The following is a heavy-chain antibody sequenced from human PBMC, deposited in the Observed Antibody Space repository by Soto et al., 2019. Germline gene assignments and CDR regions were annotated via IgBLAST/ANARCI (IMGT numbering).Heavy chain of an antibody. D-gene: IGHD2-21*02. J-gene: IGHJ4*02. Sequence: EVQLVESGGGLVEPGGSLRLSCEASGFPFSSYAMNWVRQAPGKGLEWVSSISTSSGYIYFADSLRGRFTVSRDNAQNSRYLQMNSLTAEDTAVYYCARAPASYCGGDCSSMDYWGQGTLVIVSS. CDR2: ISTSSGYI. CDR3: ARAPASYCGGDCSSMDY. CDR1: GFPFSSYA. V-gene: IGHV3-21*02.